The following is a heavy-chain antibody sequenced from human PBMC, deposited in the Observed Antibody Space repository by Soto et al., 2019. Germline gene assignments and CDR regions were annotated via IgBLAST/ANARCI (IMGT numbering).Heavy chain of an antibody. CDR1: GDSFINYA. Sequence: SVKVSCAASGDSFINYAINWVRQAPGQELEWMGGFIPIFDASTYAQNFRGRVTIIADESTTTAYMELSDLRSEDTAMYYCARKAESYGFDIWGQGTLVTVSS. J-gene: IGHJ3*02. CDR2: FIPIFDAS. D-gene: IGHD3-10*01. V-gene: IGHV1-69*01. CDR3: ARKAESYGFDI.